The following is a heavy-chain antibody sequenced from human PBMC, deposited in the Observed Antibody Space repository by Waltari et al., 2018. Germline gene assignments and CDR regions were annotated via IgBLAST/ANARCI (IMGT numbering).Heavy chain of an antibody. J-gene: IGHJ4*02. CDR2: VYQEEGET. D-gene: IGHD3-10*01. V-gene: IGHV1-69-2*01. Sequence: EVQLVQSGAEVKKPGATVKISCKVSGYTFTDYYMHWVQQAPGKGLEWMGHVYQEEGETRYEDKFQGRVTITAETATDTGYMELSSLRSEDTAVYYCATDPSLWFGTRNNHGDDYWGQGTLVTVSS. CDR3: ATDPSLWFGTRNNHGDDY. CDR1: GYTFTDYY.